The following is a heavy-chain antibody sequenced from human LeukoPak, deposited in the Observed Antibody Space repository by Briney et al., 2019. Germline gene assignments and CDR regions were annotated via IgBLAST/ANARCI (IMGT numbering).Heavy chain of an antibody. Sequence: GEALKISCKGSGYNFNSYWIGWVRPVPGKGLEWMGIIYPGDSDTRYSPSFQGQVTISADKSINTAYLQWSSLKASDTAMYYCARLVDTAYFDYWGQGTLVTVSS. V-gene: IGHV5-51*01. J-gene: IGHJ4*02. CDR2: IYPGDSDT. CDR1: GYNFNSYW. D-gene: IGHD5-18*01. CDR3: ARLVDTAYFDY.